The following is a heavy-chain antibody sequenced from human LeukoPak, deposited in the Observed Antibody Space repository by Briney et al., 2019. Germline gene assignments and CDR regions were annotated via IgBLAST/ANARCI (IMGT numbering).Heavy chain of an antibody. Sequence: SETLSLTCTVSGGSISSSSYYWGWIRQPPGKGLEWIGYIYYSGSTNYNPSLKSRVTISVDTSKNQFSLKLSSVTAADTAVYYCARVATTPQPYFDYWGQGTLVTVSS. V-gene: IGHV4-61*05. J-gene: IGHJ4*02. CDR2: IYYSGST. CDR1: GGSISSSSYY. CDR3: ARVATTPQPYFDY. D-gene: IGHD1-14*01.